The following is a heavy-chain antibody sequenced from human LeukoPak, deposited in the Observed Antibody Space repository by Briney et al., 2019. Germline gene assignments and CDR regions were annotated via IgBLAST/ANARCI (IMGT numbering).Heavy chain of an antibody. Sequence: SETLSLTCTVSGDSISGSYWSWIRQPPGKGLEWIGCIYHSGTTNYNPSLKSRVTISVDTSKNQFSLKLSSVTAADTAVYYCARTHIYGYDFWGQGTLVTVSS. CDR2: IYHSGTT. CDR1: GDSISGSY. D-gene: IGHD5-18*01. CDR3: ARTHIYGYDF. V-gene: IGHV4-59*12. J-gene: IGHJ4*02.